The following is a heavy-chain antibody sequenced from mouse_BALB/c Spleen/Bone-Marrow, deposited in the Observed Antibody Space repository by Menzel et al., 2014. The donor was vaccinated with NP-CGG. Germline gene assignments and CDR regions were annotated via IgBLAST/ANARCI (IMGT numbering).Heavy chain of an antibody. V-gene: IGHV1-9*01. D-gene: IGHD1-1*01. Sequence: VQLQQSGAELMKPGASVKISCKATGYTFSTYWIEWIKQRPGHGLEWIGEILPGNGNTDYNEKFKGKATFTADTSSNTAYMQLSSLTSEDSAVFYCARHGSSGFDYWSQGTALTVSS. CDR2: ILPGNGNT. CDR3: ARHGSSGFDY. J-gene: IGHJ2*01. CDR1: GYTFSTYW.